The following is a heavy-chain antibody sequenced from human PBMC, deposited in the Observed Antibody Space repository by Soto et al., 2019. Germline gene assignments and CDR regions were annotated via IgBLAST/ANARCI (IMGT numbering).Heavy chain of an antibody. D-gene: IGHD6-6*01. Sequence: EVHLVESGGGLVQPGGSLRLSCAVSGFTISSYWMSWVRQAPGKGLEWVANIKHDGSAKYYVDSVKGRFAISKDNAKNSLYLQMNSVRAEDTAVYYCARGYSSSPNWFDPWGQGTLVTVSS. CDR1: GFTISSYW. J-gene: IGHJ5*02. CDR3: ARGYSSSPNWFDP. V-gene: IGHV3-7*03. CDR2: IKHDGSAK.